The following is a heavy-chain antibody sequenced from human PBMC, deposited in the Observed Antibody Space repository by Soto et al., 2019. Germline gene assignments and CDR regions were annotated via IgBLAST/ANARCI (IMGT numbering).Heavy chain of an antibody. V-gene: IGHV4-59*01. CDR3: AAGEASSRNLAPYYLDF. Sequence: SETLSLTCTVSGGSMRNYFWTWIRQPPGKGLEWIGYIHYSGTTSFFPSYNPSLRSRVTISEDTSKNQFSLKLLSVTTADTAVHFCAAGEASSRNLAPYYLDFWGQGTLVTVSS. CDR2: IHYSGTT. D-gene: IGHD6-13*01. J-gene: IGHJ4*02. CDR1: GGSMRNYF.